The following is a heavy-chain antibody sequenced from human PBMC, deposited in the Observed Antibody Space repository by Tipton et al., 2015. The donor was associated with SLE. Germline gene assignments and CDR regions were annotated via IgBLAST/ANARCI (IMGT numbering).Heavy chain of an antibody. CDR1: GGSISSGSYY. CDR2: IYTSGGT. CDR3: ARLPSIHSGGYYYGMDV. D-gene: IGHD3-22*01. J-gene: IGHJ6*02. Sequence: TLSLTCTVSGGSISSGSYYWSWIRQPAGKGLEWIGRIYTSGGTNYNPSLKSRVTISVDTSKNQFSLKLSSVTAAGTAVYYCARLPSIHSGGYYYGMDVWGQGTTVTVSS. V-gene: IGHV4-61*02.